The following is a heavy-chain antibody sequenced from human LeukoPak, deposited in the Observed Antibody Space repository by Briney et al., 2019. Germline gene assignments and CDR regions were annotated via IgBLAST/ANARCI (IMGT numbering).Heavy chain of an antibody. D-gene: IGHD4-17*01. CDR3: VRDYGSSPFNWFHP. V-gene: IGHV4-59*12. CDR1: GGSISGYY. CDR2: IYASGST. J-gene: IGHJ5*02. Sequence: PSETLSLTCTVSGGSISGYYWSWIRQPPGKGLEWIGYIYASGSTSYNPSLNSRLTISVDTSRNQFSLKLTSVTAADTAIYYCVRDYGSSPFNWFHPWDQGTLVTVSS.